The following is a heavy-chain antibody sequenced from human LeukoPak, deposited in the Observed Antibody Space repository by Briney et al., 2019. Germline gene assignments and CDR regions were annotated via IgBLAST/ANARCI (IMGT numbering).Heavy chain of an antibody. D-gene: IGHD1-26*01. CDR3: ARGHRRVVGATTRYYFDY. V-gene: IGHV4-34*01. CDR2: IDHSGST. CDR1: GFIFSDYY. J-gene: IGHJ4*02. Sequence: LRLSCAASGFIFSDYYMDWIRQPPGKGLEWIGEIDHSGSTNYNPSLKSRVTISLDTSKNQFSLKLSSVTAADTAVYFCARGHRRVVGATTRYYFDYWGQGNLFTVSS.